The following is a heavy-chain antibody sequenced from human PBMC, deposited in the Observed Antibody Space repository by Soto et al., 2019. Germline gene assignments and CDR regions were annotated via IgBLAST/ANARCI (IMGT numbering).Heavy chain of an antibody. CDR2: FDPEDGET. V-gene: IGHV1-24*01. CDR3: ATPNMIVVARGVFDI. Sequence: GASVKVSCKVSGYTLTELSMHWVRQAPGKGLEWMGGFDPEDGETIYAQKFQGRVTMTEDTSTDTAYMELSSLRSEDTAVYYCATPNMIVVARGVFDIWGQGTMVTVSS. CDR1: GYTLTELS. J-gene: IGHJ3*02. D-gene: IGHD3-22*01.